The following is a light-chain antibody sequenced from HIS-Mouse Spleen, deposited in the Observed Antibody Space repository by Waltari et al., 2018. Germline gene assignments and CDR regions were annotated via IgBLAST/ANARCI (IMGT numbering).Light chain of an antibody. Sequence: QSALTQPRSVSGSPGQSVTISCTGTSSDVGGYNYVSWYQQHPGKAPKLMIYDVSKRPSWVPDRFAGSKSGNTASLTISGLQAEDEADCYCCSYAGSYTWVFGGGTKLTVL. CDR3: CSYAGSYTWV. CDR1: SSDVGGYNY. J-gene: IGLJ3*02. CDR2: DVS. V-gene: IGLV2-11*01.